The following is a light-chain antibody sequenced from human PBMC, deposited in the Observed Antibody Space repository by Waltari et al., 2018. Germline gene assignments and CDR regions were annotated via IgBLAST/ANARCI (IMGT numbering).Light chain of an antibody. CDR3: SSYAATFQ. CDR2: DVN. J-gene: IGLJ2*01. V-gene: IGLV2-11*01. Sequence: QSALTQPRSVSGSPGQSVTISCTGSSSDIGGYNYVSWYQHYSDKAPKLTTYDVNKRPSGVPERVSGSKSGHTASLTISGLQAEDEAVYNCSSYAATFQFGGGTRVTVL. CDR1: SSDIGGYNY.